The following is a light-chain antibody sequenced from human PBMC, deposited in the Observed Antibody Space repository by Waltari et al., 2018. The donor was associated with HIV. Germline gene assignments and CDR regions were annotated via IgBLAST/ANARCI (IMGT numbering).Light chain of an antibody. CDR2: DVD. CDR3: ASLTGDDTLL. Sequence: SAVTQPASVSGLPGQSITISCTGGDSDFGLYNCVSWYQQHPGRVPRLILYDVDSRPPGISDRFSGSRSGPPASLNISRLRAEDEADYYCASLTGDDTLLFGGGTKVTVL. CDR1: DSDFGLYNC. V-gene: IGLV2-14*03. J-gene: IGLJ3*02.